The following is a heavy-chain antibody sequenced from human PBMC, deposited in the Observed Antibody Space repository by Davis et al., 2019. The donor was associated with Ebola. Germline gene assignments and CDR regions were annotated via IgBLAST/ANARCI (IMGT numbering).Heavy chain of an antibody. V-gene: IGHV2-26*01. Sequence: SGPTLVKPTETLTLTCTVSGFSLTNDIMGVSWIRQPPGKALEWLAHIFSNDEKTYNTSLKNRLTVSKDTSKSQVVLTLTNMDPVDTATYFCARITGKSRRSSWTFDCWGQGTLVTVSS. J-gene: IGHJ4*02. D-gene: IGHD6-13*01. CDR2: IFSNDEK. CDR1: GFSLTNDIMG. CDR3: ARITGKSRRSSWTFDC.